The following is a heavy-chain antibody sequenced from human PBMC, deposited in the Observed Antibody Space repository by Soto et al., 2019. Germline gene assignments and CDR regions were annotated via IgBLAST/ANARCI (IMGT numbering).Heavy chain of an antibody. D-gene: IGHD3-10*01. CDR3: ARKYRDYYND. Sequence: PSETLSLTCAVSGYSISSSIWWGWIRQHPGRGLEWIGYIFSSGSTFYTSSLKSRVTMSVDTSKNQFSLKLNSATAADTAVYHCARKYRDYYNDWGQGILVTVSS. J-gene: IGHJ4*02. CDR2: IFSSGST. V-gene: IGHV4-28*01. CDR1: GYSISSSIW.